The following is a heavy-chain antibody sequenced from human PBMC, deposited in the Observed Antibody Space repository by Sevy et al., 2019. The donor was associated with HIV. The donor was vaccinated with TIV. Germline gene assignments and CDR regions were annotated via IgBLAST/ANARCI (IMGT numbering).Heavy chain of an antibody. CDR2: ISGGDTTT. V-gene: IGHV3-11*01. CDR1: GFNLTDYY. Sequence: GRSLRLSCAASGFNLTDYYINWIRQAPGKGLEWISYISGGDTTTYYSDSVKGRFTVSRDNAKNSVFLQMISLRAGDTAVYYCAAISGYCRDGTCYAGTSIDQWGEGSLVTVSS. CDR3: AAISGYCRDGTCYAGTSIDQ. J-gene: IGHJ4*02. D-gene: IGHD2-15*01.